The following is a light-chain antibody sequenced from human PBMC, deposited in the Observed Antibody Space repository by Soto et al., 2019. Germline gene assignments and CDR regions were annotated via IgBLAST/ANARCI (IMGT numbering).Light chain of an antibody. J-gene: IGKJ1*01. CDR2: GAS. CDR1: QSVSSN. V-gene: IGKV3-15*01. CDR3: QQYNNWPRT. Sequence: EIVMTQSPSTLSVSPGERATLSCRASQSVSSNLAWYQQKPGQAPRLLIYGASTRATGIPARFSGSGSGTEFTLTISSLHSKDFAFYYCQQYNNWPRTFGQGTRVNI.